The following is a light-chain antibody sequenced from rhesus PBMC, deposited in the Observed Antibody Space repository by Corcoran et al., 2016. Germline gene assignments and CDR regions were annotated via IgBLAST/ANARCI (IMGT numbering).Light chain of an antibody. CDR3: QQYSSRPYS. Sequence: DIQMTQSPSSLSASVGDTVTITCRASQGISSWLAWYQQKPGKAPNLLIYKASILQSGVPSRFSGSGSGTDFTLTISSLQSEDFAIYYCQQYSSRPYSFGQGTKVEIK. J-gene: IGKJ2*01. CDR1: QGISSW. V-gene: IGKV1-22*01. CDR2: KAS.